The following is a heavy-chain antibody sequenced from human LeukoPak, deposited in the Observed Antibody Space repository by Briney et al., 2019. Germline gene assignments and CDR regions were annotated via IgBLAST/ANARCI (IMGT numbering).Heavy chain of an antibody. D-gene: IGHD1-26*01. CDR3: ARCKIGSHFDY. CDR1: ALTVTNTY. Sequence: PGGSLRLSCAASALTVTNTYMSWVRQAPGMGLEWVSVIYIGGSTYYADSVKGRFTISRDSSENTVYLQMTSLRADDAGVYYCARCKIGSHFDYWGQGTLVTVSS. J-gene: IGHJ4*02. V-gene: IGHV3-53*05. CDR2: IYIGGST.